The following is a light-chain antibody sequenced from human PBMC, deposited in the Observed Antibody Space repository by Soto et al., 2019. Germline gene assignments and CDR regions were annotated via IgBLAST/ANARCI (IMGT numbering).Light chain of an antibody. CDR3: MQALQTPPT. J-gene: IGKJ4*01. Sequence: VMTQSPLSLPVTPGEPASISCRSSQSLLYSNGYNYLVWYLQRPGQSPQLLIYLGSNRASGVTDRFSGSGSGTDFTLKISRVEAEDVGVYYCMQALQTPPTFGGGTKVEIK. CDR2: LGS. CDR1: QSLLYSNGYNY. V-gene: IGKV2-28*01.